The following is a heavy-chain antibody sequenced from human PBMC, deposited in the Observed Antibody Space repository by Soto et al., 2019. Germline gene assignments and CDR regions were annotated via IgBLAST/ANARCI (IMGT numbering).Heavy chain of an antibody. CDR2: IIPIFGTA. CDR3: ARAKDIVLVPAATYYYGMDV. CDR1: GGTFSSYA. V-gene: IGHV1-69*12. Sequence: QVQLVQSGAEVKKPGSSVKVSCKASGGTFSSYAISWVRQAPVQGLEWMGGIIPIFGTANYAQKFQGRVTITADESTSTAYMELSSLRSEDTAVYYCARAKDIVLVPAATYYYGMDVWGQGTTVTVSS. D-gene: IGHD2-2*01. J-gene: IGHJ6*02.